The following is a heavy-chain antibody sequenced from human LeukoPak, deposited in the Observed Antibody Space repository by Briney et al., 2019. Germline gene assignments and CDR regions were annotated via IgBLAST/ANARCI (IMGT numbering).Heavy chain of an antibody. Sequence: GGSLRLSCAASGFTSSSYWMSWVRQAPGKGLEWVANIKQDGSDKYYVDSVKGRFTISKDNAKNSLYLQMNNLRSEDTGVYYCAREDHSKYEYWGQGTLVTVSS. D-gene: IGHD4-11*01. J-gene: IGHJ4*02. CDR2: IKQDGSDK. V-gene: IGHV3-7*01. CDR1: GFTSSSYW. CDR3: AREDHSKYEY.